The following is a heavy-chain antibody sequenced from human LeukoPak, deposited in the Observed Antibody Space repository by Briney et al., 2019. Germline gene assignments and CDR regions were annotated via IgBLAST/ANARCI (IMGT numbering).Heavy chain of an antibody. J-gene: IGHJ4*02. D-gene: IGHD6-13*01. Sequence: SSVKVTCKVSGYTLTELSMHWVRQAPGKGLEWMGGFDPEDGETIYAQKFQGRVTMTEDTSTDTAYMELSSLRSEDTAVYYCATGGDSWYYFAYGPQGTLVTVSS. CDR1: GYTLTELS. CDR3: ATGGDSWYYFAY. V-gene: IGHV1-24*01. CDR2: FDPEDGET.